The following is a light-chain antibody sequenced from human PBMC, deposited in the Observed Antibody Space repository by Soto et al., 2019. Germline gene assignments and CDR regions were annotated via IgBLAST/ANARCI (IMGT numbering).Light chain of an antibody. V-gene: IGKV3-20*01. CDR1: QSVDSHY. CDR3: QQYGTPRSVT. CDR2: GAS. J-gene: IGKJ5*01. Sequence: EIVFTQSPGTLSLSPGEEATLSCRASQSVDSHYLAWYQQKPGQTPRLIIYGASGRADGIPHRFSGSGFGTDFTLTISKVEPEDFAVYYCQQYGTPRSVTFGQGTRLEIK.